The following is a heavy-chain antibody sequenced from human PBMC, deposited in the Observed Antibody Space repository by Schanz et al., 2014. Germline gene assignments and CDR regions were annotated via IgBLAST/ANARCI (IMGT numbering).Heavy chain of an antibody. V-gene: IGHV1-3*04. Sequence: QVHLVQSGAEVKRPGASVKVSCKASEYSFTSYSMHWVRQAPGQRLEWMGWINTGSGDAKYSQNFQGRVTITRDTAASTAYMELSSLRSDDTAVYYCARDAADCYDILTEEDYWGQGTMVTVSS. CDR1: EYSFTSYS. CDR3: ARDAADCYDILTEEDY. D-gene: IGHD3-9*01. J-gene: IGHJ4*02. CDR2: INTGSGDA.